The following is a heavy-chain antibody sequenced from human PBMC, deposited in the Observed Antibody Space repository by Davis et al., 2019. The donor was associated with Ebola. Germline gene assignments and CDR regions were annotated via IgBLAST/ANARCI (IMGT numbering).Heavy chain of an antibody. Sequence: ASVKVSCKASGYTFTSYYMHWVRQAPGQGLEWMGIINPSGGSTSYAQKFQGRVTMTRDTSTSTVYMELSSLRSEDTAVYYCARAICGGDCYSGRYSFDYWGQGTLATVSS. V-gene: IGHV1-46*01. CDR1: GYTFTSYY. CDR3: ARAICGGDCYSGRYSFDY. J-gene: IGHJ4*02. CDR2: INPSGGST. D-gene: IGHD2-21*01.